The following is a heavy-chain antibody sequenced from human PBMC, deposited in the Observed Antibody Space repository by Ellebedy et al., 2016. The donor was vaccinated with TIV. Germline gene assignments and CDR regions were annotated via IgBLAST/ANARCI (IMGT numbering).Heavy chain of an antibody. CDR2: ISSDGSHK. CDR3: ARGGRLPRWVEY. D-gene: IGHD2-15*01. Sequence: GESLKISCAASGFIFSNHGMHWVRQAPGKGLEWVAVISSDGSHKDYADSVKGRFTISRDNSNNTLYLQMHSLRAEDPAVYYCARGGRLPRWVEYWGQGTLVTVSS. CDR1: GFIFSNHG. V-gene: IGHV3-30*03. J-gene: IGHJ4*02.